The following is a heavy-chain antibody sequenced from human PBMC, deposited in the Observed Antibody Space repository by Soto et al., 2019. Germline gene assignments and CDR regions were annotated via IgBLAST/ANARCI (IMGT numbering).Heavy chain of an antibody. CDR1: GGSISGSNW. D-gene: IGHD3-10*01. CDR2: IYHSGST. V-gene: IGHV4-4*02. CDR3: ARDYMVRGVMRWFDP. J-gene: IGHJ5*02. Sequence: QVQLQESGPGLVKSSGTRSLTRSVAGGSISGSNWWSWVRQPPEKGLEWIGEIYHSGSTNYNPSLKSRLTISVDKSKNQFSLKLSSVTAADTAVYYCARDYMVRGVMRWFDPWGQGTLVTVYS.